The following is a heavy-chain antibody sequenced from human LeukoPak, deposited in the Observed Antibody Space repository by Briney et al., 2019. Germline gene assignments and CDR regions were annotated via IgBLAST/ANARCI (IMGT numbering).Heavy chain of an antibody. CDR3: AKSPAGVFPVGAFDI. V-gene: IGHV3-23*01. Sequence: GGSLRLSCAASGITVSGNYMSWVRQAPGKGLEWVSAISGSGGSTYYADSVKGRFTISRDNSKNTLYLQMNSLRAEDTAVYYCAKSPAGVFPVGAFDIWGQGTMVTVSS. CDR2: ISGSGGST. J-gene: IGHJ3*02. D-gene: IGHD2-15*01. CDR1: GITVSGNY.